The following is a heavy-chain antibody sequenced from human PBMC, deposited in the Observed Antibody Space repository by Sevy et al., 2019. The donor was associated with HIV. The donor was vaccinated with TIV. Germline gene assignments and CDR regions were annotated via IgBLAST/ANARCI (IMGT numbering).Heavy chain of an antibody. CDR3: AREGGYCSGGSCWGAFDI. V-gene: IGHV3-33*01. CDR2: IWYDGSNK. J-gene: IGHJ3*02. D-gene: IGHD2-15*01. CDR1: GFTFSSYG. Sequence: GGSLRLSCAASGFTFSSYGMHWVRQAPGKGLEWVAVIWYDGSNKYYADSVKGRFTISRDNSKNTLYLQMNSLRAEDTAVYYCAREGGYCSGGSCWGAFDIWGQGTMLTVSS.